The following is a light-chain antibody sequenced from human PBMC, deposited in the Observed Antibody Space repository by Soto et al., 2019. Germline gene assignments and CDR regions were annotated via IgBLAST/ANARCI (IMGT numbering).Light chain of an antibody. V-gene: IGLV2-14*01. CDR2: DVN. CDR1: SGDVGGYNY. Sequence: QSVLTQPASVSGSPGQSITISCTGTSGDVGGYNYVSWYQQHPDKAPKLMIYDVNNRPSGVSNRFSGSKSGNTASLTISGLQAEDEADYYCSSFTTSTTLVVFGGGTQLTVL. CDR3: SSFTTSTTLVV. J-gene: IGLJ2*01.